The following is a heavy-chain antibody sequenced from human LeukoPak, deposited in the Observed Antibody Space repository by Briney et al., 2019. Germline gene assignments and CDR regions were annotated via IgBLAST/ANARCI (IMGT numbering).Heavy chain of an antibody. CDR3: ARDRSGLNWFDP. CDR1: GGSVSSYY. D-gene: IGHD3-22*01. V-gene: IGHV4-59*02. CDR2: IYYSGST. J-gene: IGHJ5*02. Sequence: SETLSLTCTVSGGSVSSYYWSWMRQPPGKGLEWIGCIYYSGSTNYNPSLKSRVIISLDTSKNQFSLKLTSVTAADTAVYYCARDRSGLNWFDPWGQGTLVTVSS.